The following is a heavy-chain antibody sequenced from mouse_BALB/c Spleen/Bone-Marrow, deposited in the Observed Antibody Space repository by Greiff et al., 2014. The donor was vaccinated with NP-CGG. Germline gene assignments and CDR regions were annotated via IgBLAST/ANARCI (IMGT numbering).Heavy chain of an antibody. V-gene: IGHV1S135*01. J-gene: IGHJ4*01. D-gene: IGHD1-1*01. Sequence: VQLKESGPELVKPGASVKVSCKASDYAFTRCNIYWVKQSRGKSLEWIGYIDPYSGGTNYNQKFKGKATLTVDKSSSTAYMHLNSLTSEDSAVYYCARELSRAMDYWGQGTSVTVSS. CDR2: IDPYSGGT. CDR3: ARELSRAMDY. CDR1: DYAFTRCN.